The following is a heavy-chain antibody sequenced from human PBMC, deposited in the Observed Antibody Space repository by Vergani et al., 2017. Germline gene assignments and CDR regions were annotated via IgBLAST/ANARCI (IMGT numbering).Heavy chain of an antibody. CDR2: INHSGST. CDR1: GGSFTGYY. Sequence: QVQLQQWGAGLLKPSETLSLTCAVYGGSFTGYYWTWIRQPPEKGLEWIGEINHSGSTNYNPSLKSRVTISVDTSKNQFCLKLSSVTAADTAVYYCARGPGDSSGYYYPVLFCWGQGTLVTVSS. V-gene: IGHV4-34*01. CDR3: ARGPGDSSGYYYPVLFC. J-gene: IGHJ4*02. D-gene: IGHD3-22*01.